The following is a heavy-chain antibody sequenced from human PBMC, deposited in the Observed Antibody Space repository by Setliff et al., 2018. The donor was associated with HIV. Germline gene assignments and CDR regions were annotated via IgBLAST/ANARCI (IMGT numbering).Heavy chain of an antibody. CDR1: GGSFTGYF. V-gene: IGHV4-34*01. CDR3: ARGGLRQWNGF. J-gene: IGHJ4*02. D-gene: IGHD3-3*01. Sequence: PSEPLSLTCAVYGGSFTGYFWSWIRQSPGKGLEWIGEINDSGDTNYNPSLKSRVTISVVTSKNQFSLRLTSVTAADTGVYYCARGGLRQWNGFWGQGTLVTVSS. CDR2: INDSGDT.